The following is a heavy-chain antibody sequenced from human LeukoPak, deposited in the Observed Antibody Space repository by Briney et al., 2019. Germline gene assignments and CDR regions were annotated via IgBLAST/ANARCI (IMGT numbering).Heavy chain of an antibody. V-gene: IGHV3-53*01. Sequence: GGSLRLSCVASGFTVSSNYMSWVRQAPGKALKWVSVIYSAGSTYYADSVKGRFTISRDNSKNTLYLQMNSLRAEDTAVYYCAKGGLVAAMDYWGQGTLVTVSS. J-gene: IGHJ4*02. CDR1: GFTVSSNY. CDR2: IYSAGST. D-gene: IGHD2-15*01. CDR3: AKGGLVAAMDY.